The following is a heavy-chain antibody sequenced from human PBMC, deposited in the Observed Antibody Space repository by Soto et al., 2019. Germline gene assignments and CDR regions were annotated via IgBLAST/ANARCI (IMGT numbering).Heavy chain of an antibody. CDR1: GFTFSHYV. D-gene: IGHD3-10*01. V-gene: IGHV3-23*01. CDR3: AKVRASYLSASYFYYGLDV. Sequence: EVELLESGGGLVRPGGSLRLSCAASGFTFSHYVLSWVRQSPERGLEWVSSISGSGSSVYVADSVWGRFIMSIVLSTNTVSLQMNSLRAEDTAVYYCAKVRASYLSASYFYYGLDVWGQGTTVTVSS. CDR2: ISGSGSSV. J-gene: IGHJ6*02.